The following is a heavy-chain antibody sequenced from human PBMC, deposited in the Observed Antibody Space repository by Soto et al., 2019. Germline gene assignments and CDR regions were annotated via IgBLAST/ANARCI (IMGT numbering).Heavy chain of an antibody. D-gene: IGHD2-2*01. CDR2: IIPIFGTA. CDR3: ATRPNIVVVPAAVSYYYYGMDV. J-gene: IGHJ6*02. V-gene: IGHV1-69*06. CDR1: GGTFSSYA. Sequence: QVQLVQSGAEVKKPGSSVKVSCKASGGTFSSYAISWVRQAPGQGLEWMGGIIPIFGTANYAQKFQGRVTITADKSTSTAYMELSGLRSEDTAVYYCATRPNIVVVPAAVSYYYYGMDVWGQGTTVTVSS.